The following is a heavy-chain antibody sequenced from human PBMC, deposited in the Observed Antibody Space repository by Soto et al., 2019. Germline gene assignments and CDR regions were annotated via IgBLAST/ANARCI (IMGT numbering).Heavy chain of an antibody. CDR2: MNHFGSA. CDR1: GGSFSGYY. V-gene: IGHV4-34*01. D-gene: IGHD2-2*01. J-gene: IGHJ3*02. Sequence: NPSETLSLTCAVSGGSFSGYYWSWIRQPPGKGLEWIGEMNHFGSANYNPSLKSRVTISVDTSKSQISLNLSSVTAADTALYSCARGRQFSSTSPRGPFDIWGQGTMVTVSS. CDR3: ARGRQFSSTSPRGPFDI.